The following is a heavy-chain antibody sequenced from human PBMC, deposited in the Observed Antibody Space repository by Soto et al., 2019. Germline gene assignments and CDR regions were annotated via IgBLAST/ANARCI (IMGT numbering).Heavy chain of an antibody. J-gene: IGHJ1*01. CDR2: ISWNSGSI. Sequence: EVQLVESGGGLVQPGRSLRLSCAASGFTFDDYAMHWVRQAPGKGLEWVSGISWNSGSIGYADSVKGRFTISRDNAKNSLYLQMNSLRAEDTALYYCAKGVAAMDWEWHWGQGTLVTVSS. CDR1: GFTFDDYA. D-gene: IGHD6-13*01. V-gene: IGHV3-9*01. CDR3: AKGVAAMDWEWH.